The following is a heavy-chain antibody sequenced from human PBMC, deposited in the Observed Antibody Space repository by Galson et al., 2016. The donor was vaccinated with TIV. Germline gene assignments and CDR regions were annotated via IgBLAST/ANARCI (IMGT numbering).Heavy chain of an antibody. V-gene: IGHV1-69*04. D-gene: IGHD2-21*02. CDR2: IIPIIGMT. CDR1: GGTFSNYA. CDR3: ANLVVTDTTFDY. J-gene: IGHJ4*02. Sequence: SVKVSCKASGGTFSNYAICWVRQAPGQGLEWMGRIIPIIGMTNYAQKFQGRLTITADTSTSTAYMELSSLRYEDTAVCYCANLVVTDTTFDYWGQGTLVTVSS.